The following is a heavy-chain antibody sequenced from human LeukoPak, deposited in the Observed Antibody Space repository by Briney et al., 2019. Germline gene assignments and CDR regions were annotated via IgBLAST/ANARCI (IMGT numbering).Heavy chain of an antibody. Sequence: PGGSLRLSCAASGFTFSSYWMHWVRQAPGKGLVWVSRIDSDGSSTSYADSVKGRFTISRDNAKNTLYLQMNSLRAEDTAVYYCARVRCSSTSCYAAYYYYMDVWGKGTTVTISS. CDR1: GFTFSSYW. V-gene: IGHV3-74*01. CDR2: IDSDGSST. CDR3: ARVRCSSTSCYAAYYYYMDV. D-gene: IGHD2-2*01. J-gene: IGHJ6*03.